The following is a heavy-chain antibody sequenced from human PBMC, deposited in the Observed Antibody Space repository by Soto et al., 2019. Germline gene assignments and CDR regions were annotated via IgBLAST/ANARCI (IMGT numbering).Heavy chain of an antibody. D-gene: IGHD6-13*01. J-gene: IGHJ4*02. CDR3: ARMGQLEPFDY. CDR1: CGSISSYY. Sequence: QVQLQESGPGLVKPSETLSLTCTDSCGSISSYYWSWIRQPPGKGLEWIGYIYYSGSTNYNPSLKSRVTISVDTSKNPFSLKLSSVTDADTAVYYCARMGQLEPFDYWGQGTLVTVSS. V-gene: IGHV4-59*01. CDR2: IYYSGST.